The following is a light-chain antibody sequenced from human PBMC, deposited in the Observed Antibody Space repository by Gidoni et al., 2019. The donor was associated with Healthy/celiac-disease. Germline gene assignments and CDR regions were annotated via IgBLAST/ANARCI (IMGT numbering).Light chain of an antibody. V-gene: IGKV1-39*01. J-gene: IGKJ4*01. Sequence: IQMTQSPSSLSASVGDRVTITCRASQHISSYLNWYQQKPGKAPKLLIYAAASLQSGVPSRFSGCGSGTDFTLTISSLQLEDFATYYCQQSYSTPRTFGGGTKVEIK. CDR2: AAA. CDR3: QQSYSTPRT. CDR1: QHISSY.